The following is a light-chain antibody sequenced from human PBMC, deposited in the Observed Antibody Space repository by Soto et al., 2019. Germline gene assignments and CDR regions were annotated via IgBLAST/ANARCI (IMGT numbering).Light chain of an antibody. V-gene: IGKV3-15*01. CDR2: RAS. CDR3: QQYWKWPIT. CDR1: QSVSSL. Sequence: IVLTQSPGTLSLSPGEDATLSCRASQSVSSLLAWYQQKPGQAPRLLIYRASSRAAGLPDRFSGSGSGTDFTLTISSLQSEDFGVYYCQQYWKWPITFGQGTRLEIK. J-gene: IGKJ5*01.